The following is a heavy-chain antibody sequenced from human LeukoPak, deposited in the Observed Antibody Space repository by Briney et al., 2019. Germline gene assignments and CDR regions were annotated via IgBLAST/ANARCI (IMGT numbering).Heavy chain of an antibody. CDR3: ARDPPRRVVTGPPYYFAY. D-gene: IGHD3-10*01. Sequence: SEALSLTCAVYGGSFSGYYWSWIRQPPGKGLEWIGEINNSRSTNYNPSLKSRVTISVDTSKNQFSLKLSSVTAADTAVYYCARDPPRRVVTGPPYYFAYWRQGTLVTVSS. V-gene: IGHV4-34*01. CDR2: INNSRST. CDR1: GGSFSGYY. J-gene: IGHJ4*02.